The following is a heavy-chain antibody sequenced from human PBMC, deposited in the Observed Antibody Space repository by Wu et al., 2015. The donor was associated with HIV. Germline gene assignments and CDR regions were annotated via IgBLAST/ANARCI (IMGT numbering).Heavy chain of an antibody. V-gene: IGHV4-59*08. Sequence: QVQLQESGPRLVKPSETLSLTCTVSCGSISGRYWSWIRQSPGKGLDWIGHIYYSGNTDYNPSLKSRVTISVDTSRNQFSLKLTSVTAADTAVYYCARHSTFYYDSSGYYELWGQGMLVTVSS. CDR2: IYYSGNT. CDR3: ARHSTFYYDSSGYYEL. D-gene: IGHD3-22*01. CDR1: CGSISGRY. J-gene: IGHJ4*02.